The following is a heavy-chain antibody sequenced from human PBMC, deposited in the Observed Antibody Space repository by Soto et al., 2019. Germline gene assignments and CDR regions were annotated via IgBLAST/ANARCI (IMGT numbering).Heavy chain of an antibody. CDR3: ARGQRFSDWFDP. J-gene: IGHJ5*02. CDR2: IYSSGTT. CDR1: GGAISGYY. D-gene: IGHD3-3*01. Sequence: SETLSLTCTVSGGAISGYYWTWIRQPAGKGLEWIGRIYSSGTTKYNPSLQSRVNMSLDTSKNQFSLRLTSVTAADTAVYYCARGQRFSDWFDPWGQGTLVTVSS. V-gene: IGHV4-4*07.